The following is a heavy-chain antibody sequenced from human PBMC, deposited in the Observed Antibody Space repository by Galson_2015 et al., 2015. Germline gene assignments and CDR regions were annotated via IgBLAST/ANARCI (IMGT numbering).Heavy chain of an antibody. Sequence: LRLSCAVSGFSFRSYWMAWVRQAPGKGLEWVANIKEDGSEKNYVDSVKGRFTISGDNAKNSLYLQLNSLRAEDTAVYFCSLTLNDVSDVWGQGTMVTVSS. V-gene: IGHV3-7*01. CDR3: SLTLNDVSDV. J-gene: IGHJ3*01. D-gene: IGHD1-1*01. CDR2: IKEDGSEK. CDR1: GFSFRSYW.